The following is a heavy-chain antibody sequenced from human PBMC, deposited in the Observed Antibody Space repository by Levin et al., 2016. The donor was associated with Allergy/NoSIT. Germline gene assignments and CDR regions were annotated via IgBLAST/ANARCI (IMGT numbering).Heavy chain of an antibody. CDR1: GYTFTSYG. D-gene: IGHD5-12*01. CDR3: ARDLIGYSGYDYDPHYYYYMDV. CDR2: ISAYNGNT. V-gene: IGHV1-18*01. J-gene: IGHJ6*03. Sequence: ASVKVSCKASGYTFTSYGISWVRQAPGQGLEWMGWISAYNGNTNYAQKLQGRVTMTTDTSTSTAYMELRSLRSDDTAVYYCARDLIGYSGYDYDPHYYYYMDVWGKGTTVTVSS.